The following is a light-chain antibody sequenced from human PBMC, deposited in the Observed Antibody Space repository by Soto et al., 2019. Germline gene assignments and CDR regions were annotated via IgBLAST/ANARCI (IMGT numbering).Light chain of an antibody. CDR2: FDK. V-gene: IGLV3-21*04. Sequence: SYELTQPPSVSVAPGKTATVSCGGNNIGHKGVHWYQQKPGQAPILVIYFDKDRPSGIPERFSGSNSGNTATLTIARVEAGDEADYYCQVWDTNTHHRVFGGGTRLTVL. J-gene: IGLJ3*02. CDR3: QVWDTNTHHRV. CDR1: NIGHKG.